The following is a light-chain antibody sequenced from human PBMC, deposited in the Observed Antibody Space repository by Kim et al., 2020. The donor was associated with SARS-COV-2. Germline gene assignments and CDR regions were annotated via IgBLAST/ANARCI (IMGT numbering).Light chain of an antibody. V-gene: IGKV1-8*01. Sequence: AVRLTQSPSTVSASTGERVTITCRANEGITTYLAWYQQKPGEAPKLLIFGSSVLHTGVPRRFAGSGAGTDFSLTINAVHSEEFATFYCQQYKSNTLTFGGGTKVDIK. CDR3: QQYKSNTLT. J-gene: IGKJ4*01. CDR2: GSS. CDR1: EGITTY.